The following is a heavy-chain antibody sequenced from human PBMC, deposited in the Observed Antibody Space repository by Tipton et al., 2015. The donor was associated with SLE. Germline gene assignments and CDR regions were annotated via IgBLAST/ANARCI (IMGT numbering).Heavy chain of an antibody. CDR3: ARGTDYGDSDYFYGMDV. Sequence: TLSLTCTVSGDSISSFHWSWIRQPPGKGLEWLGDVYQSGTTNSNPSLKSRVTISVDTSKNQFSLKVSSVTAADTAVYYCARGTDYGDSDYFYGMDVWGLGTTVTVSS. CDR1: GDSISSFH. J-gene: IGHJ6*02. CDR2: VYQSGTT. D-gene: IGHD4-17*01. V-gene: IGHV4-59*01.